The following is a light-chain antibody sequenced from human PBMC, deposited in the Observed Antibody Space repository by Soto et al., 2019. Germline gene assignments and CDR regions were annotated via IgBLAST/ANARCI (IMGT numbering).Light chain of an antibody. CDR1: QGVRYNY. Sequence: EILLTQSPGTLSLSPSETATLSCRASQGVRYNYLAWYQQRPGQPPRLLIYAAASRASGIPDRFSGSVSGTDFTLTIRSLEPEDFAVYFCQQYGTSPVTFSGGTKVEI. J-gene: IGKJ4*01. V-gene: IGKV3-20*01. CDR2: AAA. CDR3: QQYGTSPVT.